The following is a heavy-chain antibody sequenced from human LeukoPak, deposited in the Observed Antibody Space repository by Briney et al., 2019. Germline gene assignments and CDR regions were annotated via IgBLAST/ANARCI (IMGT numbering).Heavy chain of an antibody. CDR1: GGSFSGYY. Sequence: PSETLSLTCAVYGGSFSGYYWSWIRQPPGKGLEWIGEINHSGSTNYNPSLKSRVTISVDTSKNQFSLKLSSVTAADTAVYYCARERLRRGEDYYYMDVWGKGTTVTVSS. V-gene: IGHV4-34*01. CDR3: ARERLRRGEDYYYMDV. D-gene: IGHD7-27*01. CDR2: INHSGST. J-gene: IGHJ6*03.